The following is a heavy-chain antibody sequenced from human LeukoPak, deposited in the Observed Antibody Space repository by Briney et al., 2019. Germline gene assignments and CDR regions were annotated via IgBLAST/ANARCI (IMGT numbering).Heavy chain of an antibody. CDR2: IIPIFGTA. D-gene: IGHD6-19*01. J-gene: IGHJ6*03. V-gene: IGHV1-69*05. Sequence: SVKVSCKASGGTFSSYAISWARQAPGQGLEWMGTIIPIFGTANYAQKFQGRVTITTDESTSTAYMELSSLRSEDTAVYYCAREGAVAGTGLYYYYYMDVWGKGTTVTVSS. CDR1: GGTFSSYA. CDR3: AREGAVAGTGLYYYYYMDV.